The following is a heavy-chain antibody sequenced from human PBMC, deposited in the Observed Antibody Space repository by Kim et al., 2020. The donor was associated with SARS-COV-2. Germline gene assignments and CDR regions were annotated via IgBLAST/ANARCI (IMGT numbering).Heavy chain of an antibody. V-gene: IGHV3-48*03. D-gene: IGHD3-3*01. CDR2: ISSSGSTI. Sequence: GGSLRLSCAASGFTFSSYEMNWVRQAPGKGLEWVSYISSSGSTIYYADSVKGRFTISRDNAKNSLYLQMNSLRAEDTAVYYGARPPPSVYYDFWSGYSAFDIWGQGTMVTVSS. J-gene: IGHJ3*02. CDR3: ARPPPSVYYDFWSGYSAFDI. CDR1: GFTFSSYE.